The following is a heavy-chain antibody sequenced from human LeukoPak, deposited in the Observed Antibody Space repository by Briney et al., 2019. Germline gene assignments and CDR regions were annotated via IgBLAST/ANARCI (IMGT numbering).Heavy chain of an antibody. CDR2: IIPIFGTA. D-gene: IGHD2-2*01. CDR3: ARDVTGSSAFDY. CDR1: GGTFSSYA. J-gene: IGHJ4*02. V-gene: IGHV1-69*05. Sequence: SVKVSCKASGGTFSSYAISWVRQAPGQGLEWMGRIIPIFGTANYAQKFQGRVMITTDESTSTAYMELSSLRSEDTAVYYCARDVTGSSAFDYWGQGTLVTVSS.